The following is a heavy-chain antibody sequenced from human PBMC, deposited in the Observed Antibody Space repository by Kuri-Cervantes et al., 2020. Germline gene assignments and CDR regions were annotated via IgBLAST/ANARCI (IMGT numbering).Heavy chain of an antibody. D-gene: IGHD2-2*01. CDR3: ARHLPREYCSSTSCYPPNWFDP. CDR1: GGSISSYY. CDR2: IYYSGST. J-gene: IGHJ5*02. Sequence: SETLSLTCTVSGGSISSYYWSWIRQPPGKGLEWIGYIYYSGSTNYNPSLKSRVTISVDTSKNQFSLKLSSVTAADTDVYYCARHLPREYCSSTSCYPPNWFDPWGQGTLVTVSS. V-gene: IGHV4-59*01.